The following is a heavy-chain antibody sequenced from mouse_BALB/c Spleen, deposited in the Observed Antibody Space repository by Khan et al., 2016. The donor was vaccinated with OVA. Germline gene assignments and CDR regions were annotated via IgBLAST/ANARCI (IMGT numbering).Heavy chain of an antibody. CDR1: GYSITSDYA. D-gene: IGHD1-1*01. V-gene: IGHV3-2*02. Sequence: DVQLQESGPGLVKPSQSLSLTCTVTGYSITSDYAWNWIRQFPGNKLEWVGSINYSASTGYNPSLKSRISITRDTSKNQFFLQLNSVTTEDTATYCCAYGSSYWYFDVWGAGTTVTVSS. J-gene: IGHJ1*01. CDR3: AYGSSYWYFDV. CDR2: INYSAST.